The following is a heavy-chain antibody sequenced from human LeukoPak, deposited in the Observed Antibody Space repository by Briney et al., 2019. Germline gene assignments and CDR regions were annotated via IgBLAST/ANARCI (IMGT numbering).Heavy chain of an antibody. CDR1: GFTFSSYG. CDR2: IWYDGSNK. CDR3: ARNLNWGSASYSYYGMDV. J-gene: IGHJ6*02. D-gene: IGHD7-27*01. Sequence: GRPLGLSCAASGFTFSSYGMHWVRQAPGKGLEWVAVIWYDGSNKYYADSVKGRFTISRDNSKNTLYLQMNSLRAEDTAVYYCARNLNWGSASYSYYGMDVWGQGTTVTVSS. V-gene: IGHV3-33*01.